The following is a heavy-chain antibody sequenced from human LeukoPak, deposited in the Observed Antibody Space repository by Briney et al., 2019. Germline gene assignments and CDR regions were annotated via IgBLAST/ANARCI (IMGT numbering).Heavy chain of an antibody. CDR3: ARGHYDFWSGYYMGFDY. CDR1: GGSISSYY. CDR2: IYYSGST. V-gene: IGHV4-59*01. Sequence: SETLSLTCTVSGGSISSYYWSWIRQPPGKGLEWIGYIYYSGSTNYNPSLRSRVTISVDTSKNQFSLKLSSVTAADTAVYYCARGHYDFWSGYYMGFDYWGQGTLVTVSS. D-gene: IGHD3-3*01. J-gene: IGHJ4*02.